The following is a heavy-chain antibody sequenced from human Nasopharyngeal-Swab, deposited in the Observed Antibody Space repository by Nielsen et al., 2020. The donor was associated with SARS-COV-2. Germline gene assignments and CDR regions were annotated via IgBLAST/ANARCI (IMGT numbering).Heavy chain of an antibody. J-gene: IGHJ4*02. V-gene: IGHV4-31*03. CDR3: TFYGRF. D-gene: IGHD2/OR15-2a*01. CDR1: GGSINSDDYY. CDR2: MYSNGII. Sequence: SETLSLTCTVSGGSINSDDYYWSWIRQHPVKGLEWIGYMYSNGIINYNPSLKSRVIMSVDTSKNQFSLHLTSVTAADTAVYFCTFYGRFWGQGTLVTVSS.